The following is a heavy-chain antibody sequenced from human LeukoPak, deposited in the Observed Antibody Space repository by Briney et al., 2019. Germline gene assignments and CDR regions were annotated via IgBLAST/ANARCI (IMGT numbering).Heavy chain of an antibody. CDR2: IRCSGAIT. J-gene: IGHJ4*02. CDR3: AKEADGSYYFDY. Sequence: GGSLRLSCAASGFTFRSYDLSWVRPAPGKGLEWVSDIRCSGAITSYADSVKGRFTISRDNSKNTLYLQMNSLTVEDKAVYYCAKEADGSYYFDYWGQGTLVTVSS. CDR1: GFTFRSYD. D-gene: IGHD5-24*01. V-gene: IGHV3-23*01.